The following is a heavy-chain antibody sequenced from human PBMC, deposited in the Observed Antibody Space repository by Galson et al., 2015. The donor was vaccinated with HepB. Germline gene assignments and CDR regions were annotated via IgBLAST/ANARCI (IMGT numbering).Heavy chain of an antibody. CDR1: GGTFSSYT. CDR2: IIPILGIA. CDR3: ARDGGGYDSITNWFDP. Sequence: SVKVSCKASGGTFSSYTISWVRQAPGQGLEWMGRIIPILGIANYAQKFQGRVTITADKSTSTAYMELSSLRSEDTAVYYCARDGGGYDSITNWFDPWGQGTLVTVSS. V-gene: IGHV1-69*04. J-gene: IGHJ5*02. D-gene: IGHD5-12*01.